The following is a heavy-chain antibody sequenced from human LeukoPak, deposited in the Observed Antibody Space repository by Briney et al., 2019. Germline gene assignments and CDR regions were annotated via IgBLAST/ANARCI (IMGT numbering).Heavy chain of an antibody. J-gene: IGHJ4*02. V-gene: IGHV3-48*03. CDR3: AKGRTIFGVVTPLDY. CDR1: GFVFSNHE. D-gene: IGHD3-3*01. CDR2: ISGSGISI. Sequence: LGLSCAASGFVFSNHEMTWVRQAPGEGLEWVSDISGSGISIYYADSVKGRFTISRDSAKNSLYLQMNSLRAEDTAVYYCAKGRTIFGVVTPLDYWGQGTLVTVSS.